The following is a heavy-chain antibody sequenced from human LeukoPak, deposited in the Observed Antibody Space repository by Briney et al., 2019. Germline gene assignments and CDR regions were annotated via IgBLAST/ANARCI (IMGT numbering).Heavy chain of an antibody. J-gene: IGHJ4*02. CDR1: GFTVSSYA. V-gene: IGHV3-23*01. CDR2: ICGGGCNK. D-gene: IGHD3-22*01. CDR3: ARNDVDLDDSSWGY. Sequence: PGGSLRLSCAASGFTVSSYAMSWVRQAPGKGLEWVSAICGGGCNKYYADSVKGRFTISRHNSKNTLSLQMKSQRGEDTAVYYCARNDVDLDDSSWGYWGQGTLVTVSP.